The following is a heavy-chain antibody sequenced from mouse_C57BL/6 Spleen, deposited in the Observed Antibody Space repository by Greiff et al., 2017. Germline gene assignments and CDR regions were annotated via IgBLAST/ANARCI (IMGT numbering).Heavy chain of an antibody. CDR2: ISSGSSTI. CDR1: GFTFSDYG. V-gene: IGHV5-17*01. J-gene: IGHJ4*01. Sequence: EVKLVESGGGLVKPGGSLKLSCAASGFTFSDYGMHWVRQAPEKGLEWVAYISSGSSTIYYADTVKGRFTISRDNAKNTLFLQMTSLRSEDTAMYYCARRYYSNGYAMDYWGQGTSVTVSS. D-gene: IGHD2-5*01. CDR3: ARRYYSNGYAMDY.